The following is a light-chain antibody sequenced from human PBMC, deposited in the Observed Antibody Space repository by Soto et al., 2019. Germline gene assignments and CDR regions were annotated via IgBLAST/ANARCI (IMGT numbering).Light chain of an antibody. V-gene: IGLV2-14*01. CDR1: SSDVGGYNY. Sequence: QSALTQPASVSGSPGQSITISCTGTSSDVGGYNYVSWYQQHPGKAPKLMIYDVSNRPSGVSNRFSGSKSGNTDSLTISGLQAEDEADYYCSSYTSSSTVFGTGTKLTVL. J-gene: IGLJ1*01. CDR3: SSYTSSSTV. CDR2: DVS.